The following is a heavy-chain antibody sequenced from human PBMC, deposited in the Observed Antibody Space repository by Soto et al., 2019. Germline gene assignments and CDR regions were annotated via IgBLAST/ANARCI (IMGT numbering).Heavy chain of an antibody. Sequence: QGQLVESGGGVVQPGRSLRLSCAASGFTFSNYAMHWVRQAPGKGLEWVAVISFEGSEKYYADSVRGRFTISRDNSMSTLYVQMDGLRADDTAVYYCARAFKNPGSPENHFDIWGQGTMVTVS. CDR2: ISFEGSEK. V-gene: IGHV3-30-3*01. CDR3: ARAFKNPGSPENHFDI. D-gene: IGHD3-10*01. CDR1: GFTFSNYA. J-gene: IGHJ3*02.